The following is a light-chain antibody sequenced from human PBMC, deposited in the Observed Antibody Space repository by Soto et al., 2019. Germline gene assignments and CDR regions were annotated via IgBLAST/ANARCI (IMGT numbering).Light chain of an antibody. J-gene: IGKJ1*01. CDR3: QQYGSSWT. CDR2: GAS. Sequence: DIVLTQSPGTLSVSPGERATLSCRASQSVSSSYLAWYQQKPGQAPRLLIYGASTRAIGIPDRFSGSGSGTDFTLTISRLEPEDFAVYYCQQYGSSWTFGQGTKVDIK. V-gene: IGKV3-20*01. CDR1: QSVSSSY.